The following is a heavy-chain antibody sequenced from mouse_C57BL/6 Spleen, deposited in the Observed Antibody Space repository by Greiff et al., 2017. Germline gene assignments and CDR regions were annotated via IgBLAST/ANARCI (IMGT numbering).Heavy chain of an antibody. Sequence: QVQLQQPGAELVKPGASVKLSCKASGYTFTSYWMHWVKQRPGQGLEWIGMIHPNSGSTNYNEKFKSKATLTVDKSSSTAHMQLSSLTSEDSAVYYCARETTSRYFDVWGTGTTVTVSS. CDR3: ARETTSRYFDV. CDR2: IHPNSGST. V-gene: IGHV1-64*01. D-gene: IGHD1-1*01. CDR1: GYTFTSYW. J-gene: IGHJ1*03.